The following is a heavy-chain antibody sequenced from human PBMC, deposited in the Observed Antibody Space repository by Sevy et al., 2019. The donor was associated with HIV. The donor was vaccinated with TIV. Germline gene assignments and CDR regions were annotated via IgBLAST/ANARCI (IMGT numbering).Heavy chain of an antibody. J-gene: IGHJ5*02. CDR3: AREGAPYRNIRYCSGDNCYYNWFDP. V-gene: IGHV3-30*10. D-gene: IGHD2-15*01. CDR1: GFIFNDYA. Sequence: GGSLRLSCAASGFIFNDYAMHRVRQAPGKGLEWVAVISDDGNNKYYTDSVEGRFTISRDNSKDTLYLQMNSLRAVDTAIYYCAREGAPYRNIRYCSGDNCYYNWFDPWGQGTLVTVSS. CDR2: ISDDGNNK.